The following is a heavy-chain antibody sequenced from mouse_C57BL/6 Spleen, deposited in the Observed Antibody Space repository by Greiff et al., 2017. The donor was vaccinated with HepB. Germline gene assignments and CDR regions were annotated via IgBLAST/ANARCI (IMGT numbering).Heavy chain of an antibody. J-gene: IGHJ3*01. D-gene: IGHD1-1*01. CDR2: IYPGDGDT. Sequence: VQLQQSGAELVKPGASVKISCKASGYAFSSYWMNWVKQRPGKGLEWIGQIYPGDGDTNYNGKFKGKATLTADKSSSTAYMQLSSLTSEDSAVYFCTRSAVFIPFAYWGQGTLVTVSA. V-gene: IGHV1-80*01. CDR3: TRSAVFIPFAY. CDR1: GYAFSSYW.